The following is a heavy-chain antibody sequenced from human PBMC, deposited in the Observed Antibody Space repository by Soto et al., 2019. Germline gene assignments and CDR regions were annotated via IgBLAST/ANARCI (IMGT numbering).Heavy chain of an antibody. CDR3: ARVGYHFWSRYPYSGMDV. J-gene: IGHJ6*02. V-gene: IGHV1-69*06. CDR2: IIPIFTTP. D-gene: IGHD3-3*01. Sequence: QVRLGQSGAEGKKPGSSVKVSCEASGGTFSSYAVTWVRQAPGQGLEWMGGIIPIFTTPNYAQKFQGRLTISADKSTSTSYMEFRRLRSEDTGGYYCARVGYHFWSRYPYSGMDVWGQGNTVIVSS. CDR1: GGTFSSYA.